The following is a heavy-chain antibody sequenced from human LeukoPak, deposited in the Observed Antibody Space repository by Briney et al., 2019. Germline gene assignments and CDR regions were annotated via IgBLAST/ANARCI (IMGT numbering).Heavy chain of an antibody. D-gene: IGHD3-10*01. Sequence: GESLKISCKGSGYSFTSYWIGWVRQMPGKGLEWMGIIYPGDSGTRYSPSFQGQVTISADKSISTAYLQWSSLKASDTAMYYCARRYYGSGSYYAFDIWGQGTMVTVSS. CDR2: IYPGDSGT. J-gene: IGHJ3*02. CDR1: GYSFTSYW. CDR3: ARRYYGSGSYYAFDI. V-gene: IGHV5-51*01.